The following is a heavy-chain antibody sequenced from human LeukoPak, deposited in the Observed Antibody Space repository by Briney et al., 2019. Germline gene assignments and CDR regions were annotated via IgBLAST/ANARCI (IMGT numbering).Heavy chain of an antibody. CDR2: INTNTGNP. D-gene: IGHD3-22*01. CDR1: GYTFSSNA. V-gene: IGHV7-4-1*02. Sequence: ASVTVSCKVSGYTFSSNAINWVRQAPGQGLEWMGWINTNTGNPTYAQGFTGRFVFSLDTSVSTAYLQISSLKAEDTAEYFCARGYDSSGYFSDWGQGTLVTVSS. CDR3: ARGYDSSGYFSD. J-gene: IGHJ4*02.